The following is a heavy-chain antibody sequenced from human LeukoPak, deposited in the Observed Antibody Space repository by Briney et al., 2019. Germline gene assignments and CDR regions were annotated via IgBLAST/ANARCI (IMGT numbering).Heavy chain of an antibody. J-gene: IGHJ4*02. CDR2: ISGRGGST. D-gene: IGHD3-10*01. Sequence: PGGSLRLSCAASGFTFSSYGMSWVRQAPGKGLEWVSAISGRGGSTYYADSVKGRFTISRDNSKNTLYLQMNSLRAEDTAVYYCAKLLIRGVNYFDYWGQGTLVTVSS. V-gene: IGHV3-23*01. CDR3: AKLLIRGVNYFDY. CDR1: GFTFSSYG.